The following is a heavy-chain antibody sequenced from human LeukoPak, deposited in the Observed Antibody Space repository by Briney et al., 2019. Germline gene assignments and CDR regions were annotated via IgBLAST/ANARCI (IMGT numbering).Heavy chain of an antibody. CDR3: ARLRGNYFPDY. D-gene: IGHD4-11*01. CDR2: IYYSWST. V-gene: IGHV4-59*01. J-gene: IGHJ4*02. Sequence: SETLSPTSAVSGGSPSGYYWSWIRHPPGKGLEWIGYIYYSWSTNYNNSLKSRLTISVDTSKNQFSLKLSSVTAGDTAVYDCARLRGNYFPDYWGQGTLVTVSS. CDR1: GGSPSGYY.